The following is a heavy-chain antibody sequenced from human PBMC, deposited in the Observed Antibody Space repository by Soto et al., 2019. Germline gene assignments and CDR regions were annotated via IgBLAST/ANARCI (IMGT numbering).Heavy chain of an antibody. V-gene: IGHV1-69*01. J-gene: IGHJ6*02. CDR1: GGTFGSYA. Sequence: QVQLVQSGAEVQKPGSSVKVSCKASGGTFGSYAISWVRQAPGQGLEWMGGIIPIPGTANYAQKFQGRVTIAADESTSTAYMELSSLGSEDTAVYYCARSQGSSTSLEIYYYYYCGMDVWGQGTTVTVSS. CDR2: IIPIPGTA. CDR3: ARSQGSSTSLEIYYYYYCGMDV. D-gene: IGHD2-2*01.